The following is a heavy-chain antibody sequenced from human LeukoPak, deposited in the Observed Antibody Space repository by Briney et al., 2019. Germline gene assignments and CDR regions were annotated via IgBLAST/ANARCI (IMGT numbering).Heavy chain of an antibody. Sequence: GGSLRLSCAASGFTFSDFAMSWVRQAPGKGLEWVSPISDGGSITYYADSVKGRFTISRDNSKNTLFLQMNSLRAEDTALYYCAKSRGSGSNMARGVNFDYWGQGTLVTVSS. CDR2: ISDGGSIT. J-gene: IGHJ4*02. D-gene: IGHD3-10*01. V-gene: IGHV3-23*01. CDR1: GFTFSDFA. CDR3: AKSRGSGSNMARGVNFDY.